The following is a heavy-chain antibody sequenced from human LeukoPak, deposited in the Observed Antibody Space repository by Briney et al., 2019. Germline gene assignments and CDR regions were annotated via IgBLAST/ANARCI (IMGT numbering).Heavy chain of an antibody. D-gene: IGHD2-2*01. J-gene: IGHJ6*02. CDR1: GFTFSSYA. Sequence: GSLRLSCAASGFTFSSYAMSWVRQAPGKGLEWVSAISGSGGSTYYADSVKGRFTISRDNSKNTLYLQMNSLRAEDTAVYYCAKETPAAPYYYYGMDVWGQGTTVTVSS. V-gene: IGHV3-23*01. CDR3: AKETPAAPYYYYGMDV. CDR2: ISGSGGST.